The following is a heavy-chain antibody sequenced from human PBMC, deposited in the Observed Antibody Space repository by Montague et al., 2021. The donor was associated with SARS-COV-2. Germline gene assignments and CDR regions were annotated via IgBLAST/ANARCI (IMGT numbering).Heavy chain of an antibody. J-gene: IGHJ5*02. D-gene: IGHD3-22*01. CDR1: GGSISATDCY. CDR2: INYIGTT. CDR3: ARRYGDGTVYHYMDP. V-gene: IGHV4-39*01. Sequence: SETLSLTCTVSGGSISATDCYWVWIRPPPGQGLEWVGSINYIGTTAHNPSLRSRVTLSVYSSKNSFSLRLNSVTAGDTAVYYCARRYGDGTVYHYMDPWGQGTLVTVSS.